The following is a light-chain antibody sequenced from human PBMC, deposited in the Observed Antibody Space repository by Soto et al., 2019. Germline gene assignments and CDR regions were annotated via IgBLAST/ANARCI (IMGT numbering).Light chain of an antibody. CDR1: SSDVGTSYY. CDR3: SSRSGTDILYV. V-gene: IGLV2-8*01. CDR2: EVT. Sequence: QSVLTQPPSASGSPGQSVTISCTGTSSDVGTSYYVSWYQQHPGKAPKLMIYEVTKRPSGVPDRFSGSKSGNTASLTVSGLQADDEADYYCSSRSGTDILYVFGTGTKVTVL. J-gene: IGLJ1*01.